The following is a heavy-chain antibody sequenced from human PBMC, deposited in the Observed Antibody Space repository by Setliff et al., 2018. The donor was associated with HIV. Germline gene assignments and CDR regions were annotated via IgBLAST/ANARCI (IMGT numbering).Heavy chain of an antibody. CDR1: GYTFTSYY. CDR3: ARSPGGVEGSYFMYYYYYMDV. D-gene: IGHD3-10*01. V-gene: IGHV1-46*01. J-gene: IGHJ6*03. CDR2: INPSSGST. Sequence: ASVKVSCKASGYTFTSYYMHWVRQAPGQGLEWMGIINPSSGSTTYAQKFQGRVTITRDTSASTAYMELSSLRSEDTAVYYCARSPGGVEGSYFMYYYYYMDVWGKGTTVTVSS.